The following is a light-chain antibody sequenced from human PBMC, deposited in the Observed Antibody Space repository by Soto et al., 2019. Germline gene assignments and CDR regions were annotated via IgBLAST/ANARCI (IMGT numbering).Light chain of an antibody. V-gene: IGKV3-20*01. CDR1: QSVSSTS. CDR2: DSS. Sequence: EIVLTQSPGTLSLSPGERVALSCRASQSVSSTSIAWYQQKPGQAPRLLIYDSSSRATDIPDRFSGSGSGTDFTLTISRLEPEDFTVYYCQQYGSSPPKYTFGQGTKLEIK. CDR3: QQYGSSPPKYT. J-gene: IGKJ2*01.